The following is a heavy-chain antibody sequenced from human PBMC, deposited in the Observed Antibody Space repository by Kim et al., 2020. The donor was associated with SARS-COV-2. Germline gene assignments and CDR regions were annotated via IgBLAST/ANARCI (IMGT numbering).Heavy chain of an antibody. CDR2: EGSET. J-gene: IGHJ4*02. CDR3: GRDYSD. V-gene: IGHV3-7*01. D-gene: IGHD6-13*01. Sequence: EGSETYYWDSVKGRFNIYRDNAENSRYLQMNSLRAEDTAVYFCGRDYSDWGQGTLVTVSS.